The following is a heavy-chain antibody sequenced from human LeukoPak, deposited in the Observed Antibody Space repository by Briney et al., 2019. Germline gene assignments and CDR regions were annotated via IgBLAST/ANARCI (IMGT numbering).Heavy chain of an antibody. CDR1: GFTFSSYS. CDR3: ARNAAANYGMDV. V-gene: IGHV3-21*01. Sequence: GGSLRLSCAASGFTFSSYSMNWVRQAPGKGLEWVSSISSGSSYIYYADSVKGRFTISRDNAKNSLYLQMNSLRAEDTAVYYCARNAAANYGMDVWGQGTTVTVSS. CDR2: ISSGSSYI. D-gene: IGHD2-15*01. J-gene: IGHJ6*02.